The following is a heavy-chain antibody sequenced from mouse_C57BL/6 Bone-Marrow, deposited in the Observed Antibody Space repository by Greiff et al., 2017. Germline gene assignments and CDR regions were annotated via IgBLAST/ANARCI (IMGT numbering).Heavy chain of an antibody. V-gene: IGHV14-4*01. CDR2: IDPENGDT. D-gene: IGHD2-2*01. CDR1: GFNIKDDY. Sequence: VHVKQSGAELVRPGASVKLSCTASGFNIKDDYMHWVKQRPEQGLEWIGWIDPENGDTEYASKFQGKATITADTSSNTAYLQLSSLTSEDTAVYYCAQGGYDVYFDVWGTGTTVTVSS. J-gene: IGHJ1*03. CDR3: AQGGYDVYFDV.